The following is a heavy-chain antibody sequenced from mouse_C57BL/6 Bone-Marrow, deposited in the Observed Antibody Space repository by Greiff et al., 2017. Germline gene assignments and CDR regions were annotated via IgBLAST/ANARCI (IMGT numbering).Heavy chain of an antibody. CDR2: IDPSDSYT. D-gene: IGHD3-2*02. V-gene: IGHV1-50*01. CDR3: ARSTGYVDYFDY. Sequence: QVQLQQPGAELVKPGASVKLSCKASGYTFTSYWMQWVKQRPGQGLEWIGEIDPSDSYTNYNQKFKGKATLTVDTYSSTAYMQLSSLTSEDSAVYCCARSTGYVDYFDYWGQGTTLTVSS. CDR1: GYTFTSYW. J-gene: IGHJ2*01.